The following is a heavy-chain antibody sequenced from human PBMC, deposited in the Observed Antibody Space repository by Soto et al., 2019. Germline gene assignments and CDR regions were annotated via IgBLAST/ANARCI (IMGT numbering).Heavy chain of an antibody. D-gene: IGHD6-6*01. V-gene: IGHV3-23*01. Sequence: EVQLLESGGGLVQPGGSLRLSCAASGFTFSIYAMSWVRQAPGKGLEWVSTISGSGGDIYYADSVKGRFIISRDNPKYTLSLQMDSVRDEDTAVYHCAKGGRGSSGLDFNYWGQGTLVTVSS. CDR3: AKGGRGSSGLDFNY. J-gene: IGHJ4*02. CDR1: GFTFSIYA. CDR2: ISGSGGDI.